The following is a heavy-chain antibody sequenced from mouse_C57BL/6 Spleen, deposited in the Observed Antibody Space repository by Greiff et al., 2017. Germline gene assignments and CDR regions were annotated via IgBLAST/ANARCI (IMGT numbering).Heavy chain of an antibody. Sequence: QVTLKVSGPGILQSSQTLSLTCSFSGFSLSTSGMGVSWIRQPPGKCLGWLAHIYWDDDKRYNPSLKSRLTISKETSRNQVFLKITSVDTADSATYYCARSVNGLPYYFGDWGQGTTLSVAS. J-gene: IGHJ2*01. CDR2: IYWDDDK. CDR3: ARSVNGLPYYFGD. CDR1: GFSLSTSGMG. V-gene: IGHV8-12*01. D-gene: IGHD1-1*02.